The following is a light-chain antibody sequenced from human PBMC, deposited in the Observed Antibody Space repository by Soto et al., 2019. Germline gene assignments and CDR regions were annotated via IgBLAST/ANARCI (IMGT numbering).Light chain of an antibody. V-gene: IGLV1-40*01. Sequence: QSALTQPPSVSGAPGQRVTISCTGSSSNIGAGYDVHWYHQHPGTAPKLLIYNNINRPSGVPDRFSGSKSGTSASLAITGLQAEDEGEFYCQSYDMSLSEVLFGGGTQLTVL. CDR1: SSNIGAGYD. CDR3: QSYDMSLSEVL. CDR2: NNI. J-gene: IGLJ2*01.